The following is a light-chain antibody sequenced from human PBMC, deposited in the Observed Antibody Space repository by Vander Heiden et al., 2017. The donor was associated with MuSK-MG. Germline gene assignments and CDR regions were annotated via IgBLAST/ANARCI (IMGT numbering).Light chain of an antibody. CDR1: QGISSY. J-gene: IGKJ2*02. V-gene: IGKV1-9*01. CDR2: AAS. CDR3: QQFKSYRRT. Sequence: DTQLTQSPSFLSASVGDRVTVTCRASQGISSYLAWYQQKPGKAPKLLIYAASTLHSGVPSRFSGSGSGTEFTRTISIMQPADFATYDCQQFKSYRRTLGQGTKMEIK.